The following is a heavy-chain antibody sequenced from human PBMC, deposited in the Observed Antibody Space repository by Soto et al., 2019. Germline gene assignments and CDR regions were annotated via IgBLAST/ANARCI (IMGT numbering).Heavy chain of an antibody. CDR3: ARGTVFWSGYYYYGMDV. D-gene: IGHD3-3*01. Sequence: LSLTCAVYGGSFSGYYWSWIRQPPGKGLEWIGEINHSGSTNYSPSLKSRVTISVDTSKNQFSLKLSSVTAADTAVYYCARGTVFWSGYYYYGMDVWGQGTTVTVSS. J-gene: IGHJ6*02. CDR1: GGSFSGYY. CDR2: INHSGST. V-gene: IGHV4-34*01.